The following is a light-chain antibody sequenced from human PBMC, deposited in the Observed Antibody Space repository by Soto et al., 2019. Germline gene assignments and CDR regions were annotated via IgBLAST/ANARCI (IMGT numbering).Light chain of an antibody. CDR2: DND. V-gene: IGLV1-51*01. CDR3: GTWDSSLSVYV. J-gene: IGLJ1*01. Sequence: QSVLKQPPSVSAAPGQKVTISCSGSSSNIGNNFVSWFQQLPGAAPKVLIYDNDKRPSGIPDRFSGSKSGTSATLDITGLQTGDEADYYCGTWDSSLSVYVFAIGTKVTV. CDR1: SSNIGNNF.